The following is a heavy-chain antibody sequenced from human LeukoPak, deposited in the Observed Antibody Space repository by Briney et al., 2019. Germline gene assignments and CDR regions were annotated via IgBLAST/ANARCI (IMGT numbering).Heavy chain of an antibody. J-gene: IGHJ4*02. V-gene: IGHV3-21*01. Sequence: GGSLRLSCAASGFTFSSYAMSWVRQAPGKGLEWDSSISSSSSYIYYADSVKGRFTISRDNAKNSLYLQMNSLRAEDTAVYYCATLGYCSSTSCYTPFDYWGQGTLVTVSS. CDR2: ISSSSSYI. D-gene: IGHD2-2*02. CDR1: GFTFSSYA. CDR3: ATLGYCSSTSCYTPFDY.